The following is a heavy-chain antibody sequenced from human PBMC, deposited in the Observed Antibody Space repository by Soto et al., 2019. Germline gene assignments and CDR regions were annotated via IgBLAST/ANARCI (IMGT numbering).Heavy chain of an antibody. CDR3: ARLPYSSGWDDAFDI. CDR2: IYYSGST. Sequence: SETLSLTCTVSGGSISSSSYYWGWIRQPPGKGLERIGSIYYSGSTYYNPSLKSRVTISVDTSKNQFSLKRSSVTAADTAVYYCARLPYSSGWDDAFDIWGQGTMVTVSS. D-gene: IGHD6-19*01. CDR1: GGSISSSSYY. V-gene: IGHV4-39*01. J-gene: IGHJ3*02.